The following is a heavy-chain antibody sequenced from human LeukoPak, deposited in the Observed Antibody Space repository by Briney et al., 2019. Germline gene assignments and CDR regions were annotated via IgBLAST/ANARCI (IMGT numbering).Heavy chain of an antibody. D-gene: IGHD3-22*01. CDR1: GGIISSSHW. CDR3: ARESRAIATFDY. J-gene: IGHJ4*02. Sequence: PSGTLSLTCAVSGGIISSSHWWSWVRQPPGRGLEWIGQIYHNGSTNYNPSLKSRVTISVDKSKNQFSLKLSSVTAADTAVYYCARESRAIATFDYWGQGTLVTVSS. CDR2: IYHNGST. V-gene: IGHV4-4*02.